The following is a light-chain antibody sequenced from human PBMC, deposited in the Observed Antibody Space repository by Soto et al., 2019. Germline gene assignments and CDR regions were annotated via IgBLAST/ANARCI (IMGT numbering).Light chain of an antibody. CDR1: QSVRGSD. J-gene: IGKJ5*01. CDR3: QQRSRSIT. Sequence: PGQRATLSCRASQSVRGSDLAWYQQKPGQAPRLLIYDASNRATGIPARFSGSGSGTDFTLPISSLEPEDFAVYYCQQRSRSITVGQGTRLEIK. CDR2: DAS. V-gene: IGKV3-11*01.